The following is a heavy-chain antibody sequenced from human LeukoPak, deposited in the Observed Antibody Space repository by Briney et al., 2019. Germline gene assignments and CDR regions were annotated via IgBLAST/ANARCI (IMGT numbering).Heavy chain of an antibody. D-gene: IGHD6-13*01. CDR3: ARVGSSWYADAFDI. J-gene: IGHJ3*02. CDR2: ISTYNGNT. CDR1: GYTFISYG. V-gene: IGHV1-18*01. Sequence: ASVKVSCKASGYTFISYGISWVRQAPGQGLEWMGWISTYNGNTNYAQKFQGRVTMTRDTSISTAYMELSRLRSDDTAVYYCARVGSSWYADAFDIWGQGTMVTVSS.